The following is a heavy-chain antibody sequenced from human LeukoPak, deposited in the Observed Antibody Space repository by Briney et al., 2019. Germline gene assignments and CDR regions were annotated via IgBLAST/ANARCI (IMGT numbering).Heavy chain of an antibody. CDR2: MNPNSGNT. CDR1: GYTFTSYD. Sequence: ASVKVSCKASGYTFTSYDINWVRQATGQGLEWMGWMNPNSGNTGYAQKFQGRVTITRDTSASTAYMELSSLRSEDTAVYYCARPKEGLGWELLHWGQGTLVTVSS. V-gene: IGHV1-8*01. D-gene: IGHD1-26*01. CDR3: ARPKEGLGWELLH. J-gene: IGHJ4*02.